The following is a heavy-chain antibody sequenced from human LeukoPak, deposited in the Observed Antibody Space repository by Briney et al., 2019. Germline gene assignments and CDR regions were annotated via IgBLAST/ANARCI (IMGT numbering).Heavy chain of an antibody. CDR1: GFTFTSSA. CDR3: AARSGRFDAFDI. CDR2: IVVGSGNT. Sequence: SVKVSCKASGFTFTSSAMQWVRQARGQRLEWIGWIVVGSGNTNYAQKFQERVTITRDMSTSTAYMELSSLRSEDAAVYYCAARSGRFDAFDIWGQGTMVTVSS. V-gene: IGHV1-58*02. J-gene: IGHJ3*02. D-gene: IGHD1-26*01.